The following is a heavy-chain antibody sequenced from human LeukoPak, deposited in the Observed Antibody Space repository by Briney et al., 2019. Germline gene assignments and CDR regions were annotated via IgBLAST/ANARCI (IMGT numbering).Heavy chain of an antibody. D-gene: IGHD5-18*01. V-gene: IGHV3-48*01. J-gene: IGHJ4*02. Sequence: PGGSLRLSCAASGFIFSNYNMNWVRQSPGKGVEWLSYISSSSGTIYYADSVKGRFTISGGNAKNSLYLQMNSLRAEDTAVYYCARALGYSYGYAVDYWGQGTLVTVSS. CDR3: ARALGYSYGYAVDY. CDR2: ISSSSGTI. CDR1: GFIFSNYN.